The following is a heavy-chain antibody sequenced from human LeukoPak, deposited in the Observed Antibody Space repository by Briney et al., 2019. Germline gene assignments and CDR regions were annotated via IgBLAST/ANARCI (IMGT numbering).Heavy chain of an antibody. V-gene: IGHV1-8*01. J-gene: IGHJ6*02. CDR1: GYSFTSYD. D-gene: IGHD3-22*01. CDR3: ARDYFDSRGSIFDFYGLDV. CDR2: MNPNSGKT. Sequence: GASVKVSCKASGYSFTSYDINWVRQATGQGLEWMGWMNPNSGKTGYAQKFQGRFTMTRNTSIDTAYMELSSLRSEDTAVYYCARDYFDSRGSIFDFYGLDVWGLGSAVTVSS.